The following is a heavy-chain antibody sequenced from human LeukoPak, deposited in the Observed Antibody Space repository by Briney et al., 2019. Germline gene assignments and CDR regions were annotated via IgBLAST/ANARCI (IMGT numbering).Heavy chain of an antibody. J-gene: IGHJ4*02. Sequence: ASVKVSCKVSGYTLTELSMHWVRQAPGKGLEWMGGFDPGDGETIYAQKFQGRVTMTEDTSTDTAYMELSSLRSEDTAVYYCATFERGSGWYNFDYWGQGTLVTVSS. D-gene: IGHD6-19*01. CDR3: ATFERGSGWYNFDY. CDR2: FDPGDGET. V-gene: IGHV1-24*01. CDR1: GYTLTELS.